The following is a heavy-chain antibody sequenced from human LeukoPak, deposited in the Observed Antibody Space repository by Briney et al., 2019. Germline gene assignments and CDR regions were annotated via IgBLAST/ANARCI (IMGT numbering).Heavy chain of an antibody. CDR3: ARGLGGGFDY. J-gene: IGHJ4*02. D-gene: IGHD3-16*01. V-gene: IGHV4-4*07. CDR2: FYISGST. Sequence: SETLSLTCTVFGGSISSYYWSWIRQPAGKGLEWIGRFYISGSTKYNPSLKSRVTMSVDTSENHFSLKLSSVTAADTAVYYCARGLGGGFDYWGQGTLVTVSS. CDR1: GGSISSYY.